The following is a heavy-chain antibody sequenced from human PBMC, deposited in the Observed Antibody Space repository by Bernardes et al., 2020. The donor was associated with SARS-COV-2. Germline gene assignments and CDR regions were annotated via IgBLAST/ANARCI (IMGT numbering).Heavy chain of an antibody. V-gene: IGHV4-61*09. J-gene: IGHJ4*02. D-gene: IGHD6-13*01. CDR3: ARELHIIEAASSFDS. Sequence: SETLSLTCTISGDSISSGSYYWSWIRQPAGKGLEWIGHIYTRGTTNYNPSLKGRVTISVDTSKNQFSLKVTSVTAADTAVYYCARELHIIEAASSFDSWGQGALVTVAS. CDR1: GDSISSGSYY. CDR2: IYTRGTT.